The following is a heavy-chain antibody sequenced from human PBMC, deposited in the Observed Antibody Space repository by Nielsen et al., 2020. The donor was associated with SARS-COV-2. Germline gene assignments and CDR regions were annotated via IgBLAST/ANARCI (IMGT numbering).Heavy chain of an antibody. D-gene: IGHD1-7*01. CDR3: TRRELAWDV. CDR1: GFTFSDST. V-gene: IGHV3-73*01. Sequence: GESLQISCAASGFTFSDSTMHWVRQASGKGLEWFGRIRSKANSYATAYAASVKGRFTISRDDSKNTAYLQMNSLKSEDTAVYYCTRRELAWDVWGKGTTVTVSS. CDR2: IRSKANSYAT. J-gene: IGHJ6*04.